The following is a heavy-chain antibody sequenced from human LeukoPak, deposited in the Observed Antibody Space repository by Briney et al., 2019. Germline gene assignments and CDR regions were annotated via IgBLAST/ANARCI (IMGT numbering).Heavy chain of an antibody. V-gene: IGHV3-23*01. CDR2: ISGSGGST. Sequence: GGSLRLSCAASGFTFSRYAMSWVRQAPGKGLEWVSAISGSGGSTYYADSVKGRFTISRDNSKNTLYLQMNSLRAEDTAVYYCAKESRTDIVVVVAATKLGNYFDYWGQGTLVTVSS. CDR1: GFTFSRYA. J-gene: IGHJ4*02. CDR3: AKESRTDIVVVVAATKLGNYFDY. D-gene: IGHD2-15*01.